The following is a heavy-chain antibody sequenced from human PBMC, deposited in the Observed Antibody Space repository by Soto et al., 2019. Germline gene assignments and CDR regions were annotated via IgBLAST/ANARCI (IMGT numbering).Heavy chain of an antibody. CDR2: ISSSSSTI. Sequence: PGGSLRLSCAASGFTFRSYNMNWVRLAPGKGLDWVSYISSSSSTIYYADSVKGRFTIPRDNAKNSLYLQMNSLRDDDTAMYYCARGGTIAVTTIGDYWGQGTLVTVSS. V-gene: IGHV3-48*02. J-gene: IGHJ4*01. CDR1: GFTFRSYN. D-gene: IGHD5-12*01. CDR3: ARGGTIAVTTIGDY.